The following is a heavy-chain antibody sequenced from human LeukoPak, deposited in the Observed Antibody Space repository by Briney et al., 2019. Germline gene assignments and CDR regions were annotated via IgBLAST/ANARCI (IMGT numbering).Heavy chain of an antibody. Sequence: GGSLRLSCAASGFTFSSYNMNWVRQAPGKGLEWVSGISWNSGSIGYADSVKGRFTISRDNAKNSLYLQMNSLRAEDTALYYCAKDIGGQQYDSSGYPVWGQGTLVTVSS. V-gene: IGHV3-9*01. CDR1: GFTFSSYN. CDR3: AKDIGGQQYDSSGYPV. J-gene: IGHJ4*02. D-gene: IGHD3-22*01. CDR2: ISWNSGSI.